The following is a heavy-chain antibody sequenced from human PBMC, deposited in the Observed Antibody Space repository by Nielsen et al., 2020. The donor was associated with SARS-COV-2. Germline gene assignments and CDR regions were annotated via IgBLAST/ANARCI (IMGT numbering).Heavy chain of an antibody. D-gene: IGHD6-13*01. CDR3: ARGPFRGRQQLEKVGPYYFDY. Sequence: WIRQPPGKGLEWIGEVIHSGTTNDNPSLKSRVTISVDTSKNQFSLKLSSVTAADTAVYYCARGPFRGRQQLEKVGPYYFDYWGQGTLVTVSS. J-gene: IGHJ4*02. V-gene: IGHV4-34*01. CDR2: VIHSGTT.